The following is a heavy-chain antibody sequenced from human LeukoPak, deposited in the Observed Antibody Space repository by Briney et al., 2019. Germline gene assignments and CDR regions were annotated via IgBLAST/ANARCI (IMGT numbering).Heavy chain of an antibody. CDR2: IYSSESYT. D-gene: IGHD3-10*01. CDR3: ARHAEPSGSVGIYV. CDR1: GYSFTSYW. J-gene: IGHJ6*04. Sequence: GGALQISFRGAGYSFTSYWNSWGRPMPGKGVGWRVTIYSSESYTNYSASFQGHVTISANKSINTAYLQWSILKASDTAMYYCARHAEPSGSVGIYVWGKGTPVTVSS. V-gene: IGHV5-10-1*01.